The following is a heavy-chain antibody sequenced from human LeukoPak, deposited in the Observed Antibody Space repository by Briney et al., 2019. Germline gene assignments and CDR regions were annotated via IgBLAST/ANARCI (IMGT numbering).Heavy chain of an antibody. CDR1: GFTFSSYS. Sequence: GGSLRLSCAAYGFTFSSYSMNWVRQAPGKGLEWVSSISSSSSYIYYADSVKGRFTISRDNAKNSLYLQMNSLRAEDTAVYYCARDPDVLGIAAAVAFDIWGQGTMVTVSS. CDR2: ISSSSSYI. D-gene: IGHD6-13*01. J-gene: IGHJ3*02. CDR3: ARDPDVLGIAAAVAFDI. V-gene: IGHV3-21*01.